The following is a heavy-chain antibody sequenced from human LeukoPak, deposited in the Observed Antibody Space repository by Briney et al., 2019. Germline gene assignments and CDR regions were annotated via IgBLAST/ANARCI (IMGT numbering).Heavy chain of an antibody. Sequence: HPGGSLRLSCAASGFTFSSYAMSWVRQAPGKGLEWVSAISGSGGSTYYADSVKGRFTISRDNSKNTLYLQMNSLRAEDTAVYYCAKFYGDYYYYYYMDVWGKGTTVTVSS. D-gene: IGHD4-17*01. CDR1: GFTFSSYA. J-gene: IGHJ6*03. CDR2: ISGSGGST. V-gene: IGHV3-23*01. CDR3: AKFYGDYYYYYYMDV.